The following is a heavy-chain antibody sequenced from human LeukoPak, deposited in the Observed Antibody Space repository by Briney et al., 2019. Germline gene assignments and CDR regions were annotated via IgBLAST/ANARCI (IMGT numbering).Heavy chain of an antibody. CDR1: GASISSYY. Sequence: SETLSLTCTVSGASISSYYWSWIRQPPGKGLEWIGYISYSGSTNYNPSLKSRVTISADTSKNQFSLQLKSVSPDDTAVYYCARHYATENPGYFDYWGQGTLVTVSS. V-gene: IGHV4-59*08. CDR3: ARHYATENPGYFDY. J-gene: IGHJ4*02. CDR2: ISYSGST. D-gene: IGHD2-8*01.